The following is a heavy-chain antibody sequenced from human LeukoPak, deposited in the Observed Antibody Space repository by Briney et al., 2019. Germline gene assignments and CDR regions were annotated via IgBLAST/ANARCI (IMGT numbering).Heavy chain of an antibody. CDR3: ARFYDYGDY. D-gene: IGHD2/OR15-2a*01. CDR2: IYHSGST. J-gene: IGHJ4*02. V-gene: IGHV4-59*08. CDR1: GGSLCSYY. Sequence: WETLPLSCSVSGGSLCSYYWRWIRQPPGRGMEWNGYIYHSGSTNYNPTLKSRVTISEDTSKNQFSLKLSSVAAADTAVYYCARFYDYGDYWGQGTLVTVSS.